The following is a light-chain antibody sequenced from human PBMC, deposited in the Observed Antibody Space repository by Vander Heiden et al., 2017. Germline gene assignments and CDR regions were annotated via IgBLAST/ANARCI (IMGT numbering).Light chain of an antibody. J-gene: IGLJ3*02. CDR2: DYR. V-gene: IGLV3-21*02. Sequence: SYVLTQPPSVSVAPGQTARIPCGGNNIRSTSVHWYQHKPGQAPVLVVYDYRHRPAGIPGRFSCTNAGNTATRTISRVEAGEEADYYCQVGDSSRGGVFGGGTKLTVL. CDR1: NIRSTS. CDR3: QVGDSSRGGV.